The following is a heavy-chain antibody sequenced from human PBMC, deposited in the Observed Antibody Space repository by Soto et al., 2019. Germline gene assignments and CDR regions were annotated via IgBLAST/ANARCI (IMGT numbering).Heavy chain of an antibody. V-gene: IGHV1-3*01. Sequence: SVKVARKAAGYTFTSYAMHWVRQAPGQRLEWMGWINAGNGNTKYSQKFQGRVTITRDTSASTAYMELSSLRSEDTAVYYCARGWGYCSGGSCPDYWGQGTLVTVSS. CDR2: INAGNGNT. CDR1: GYTFTSYA. CDR3: ARGWGYCSGGSCPDY. J-gene: IGHJ4*02. D-gene: IGHD2-15*01.